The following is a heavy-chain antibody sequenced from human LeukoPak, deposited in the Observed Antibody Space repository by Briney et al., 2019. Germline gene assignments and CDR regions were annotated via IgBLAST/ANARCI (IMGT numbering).Heavy chain of an antibody. D-gene: IGHD3-22*01. CDR3: ARDYLEENYYDSSGYMS. Sequence: ASVKVSCKASGYTFTGYYMHWVRQAPGQGLEWMGWINPNSGGTNYAQKFQGRVTMTRDTSISTAYMELSSLRSDDTAVYYCARDYLEENYYDSSGYMSWGQGTLVTVSS. CDR2: INPNSGGT. V-gene: IGHV1-2*02. CDR1: GYTFTGYY. J-gene: IGHJ4*02.